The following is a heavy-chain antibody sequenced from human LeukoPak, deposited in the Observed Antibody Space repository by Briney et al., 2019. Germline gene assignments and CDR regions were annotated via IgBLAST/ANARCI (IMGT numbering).Heavy chain of an antibody. J-gene: IGHJ4*02. CDR2: IWYDGSNK. CDR3: ARVTQLDY. V-gene: IGHV3-33*01. CDR1: GFTFSSYG. Sequence: PGRSLRLSCAASGFTFSSYGMHWVRQAPGKGLEWVAVIWYDGSNKYYADSVKGRFTISRDNAKNSLYLQMNSLRAEDTAVYYCARVTQLDYWGQGTLVTVSS. D-gene: IGHD4-23*01.